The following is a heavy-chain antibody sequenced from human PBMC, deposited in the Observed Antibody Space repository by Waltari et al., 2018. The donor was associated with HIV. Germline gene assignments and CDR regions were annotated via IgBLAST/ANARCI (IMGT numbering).Heavy chain of an antibody. V-gene: IGHV3-49*03. J-gene: IGHJ6*02. D-gene: IGHD3-16*01. Sequence: EVQLVESGGGLVQPGGSLRLSCIGSGFTFDDYFMSWFRQAPGKGLEWVGFIRSKADGGTTEYAASVKGRFVVSRDDPKSSAYLQMNSLKAEDTAVYYCAQWRGGVYGMDVWGQGTTVTVSS. CDR1: GFTFDDYF. CDR3: AQWRGGVYGMDV. CDR2: IRSKADGGTT.